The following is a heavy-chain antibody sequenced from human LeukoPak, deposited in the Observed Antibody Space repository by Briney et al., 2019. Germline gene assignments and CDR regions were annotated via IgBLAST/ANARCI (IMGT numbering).Heavy chain of an antibody. CDR1: GGSISSYY. V-gene: IGHV4-59*08. D-gene: IGHD7-27*01. CDR2: IYYSGST. CDR3: ARSMTWGPNWFDP. J-gene: IGHJ5*02. Sequence: PSETLSLTCTASGGSISSYYWSWIRQPPGKGLEWIGYIYYSGSTNYNPSLKSRVTISVDTSKNQFSLKLSSVTAADTAVYYCARSMTWGPNWFDPWGQGTLVTVSS.